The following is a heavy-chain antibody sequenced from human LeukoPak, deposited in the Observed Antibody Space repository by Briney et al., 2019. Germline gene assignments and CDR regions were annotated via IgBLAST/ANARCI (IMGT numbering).Heavy chain of an antibody. J-gene: IGHJ4*02. V-gene: IGHV3-48*03. Sequence: GGSLRLSCAASGFTFCNYEMNWIRQAPGKGLEWISYISNSGTTKNYADSVKGRFTISRDNAKNSLYLQMNSLRAEDTAVYYCAAVIDYWGQGTLVTVSS. CDR1: GFTFCNYE. CDR3: AAVIDY. CDR2: ISNSGTTK.